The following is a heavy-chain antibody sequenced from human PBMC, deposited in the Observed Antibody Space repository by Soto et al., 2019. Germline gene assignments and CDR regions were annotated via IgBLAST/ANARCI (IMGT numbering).Heavy chain of an antibody. CDR2: INPGGGST. Sequence: QVQLVQSGAEVKKPGASVKISCKPSGYIFTSHSIHWVRQAPGQGLEWLGIINPGGGSTTYAQKFRGRVIMTRDTSTSTVYMELSSLRSEDTAVYYCARDLRGDGDAYFYYGMDVRGQGTTVTVSS. J-gene: IGHJ6*02. CDR1: GYIFTSHS. CDR3: ARDLRGDGDAYFYYGMDV. D-gene: IGHD4-17*01. V-gene: IGHV1-46*01.